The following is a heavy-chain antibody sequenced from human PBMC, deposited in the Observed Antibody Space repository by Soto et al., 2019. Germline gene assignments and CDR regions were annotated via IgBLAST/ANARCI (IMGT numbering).Heavy chain of an antibody. V-gene: IGHV1-69*08. D-gene: IGHD3-22*01. CDR2: IIPILGIA. CDR1: GGTFGSYT. J-gene: IGHJ6*02. Sequence: QVQLVQSGAEVKKPGSSVKVSCKASGGTFGSYTISWVRQAPGQGLEWMGRIIPILGIANYAQKFQGRVTITADKSTSTAYMELSSLRSEDTAVYYCAREVITNYYGMDVWGQGTTVTVSS. CDR3: AREVITNYYGMDV.